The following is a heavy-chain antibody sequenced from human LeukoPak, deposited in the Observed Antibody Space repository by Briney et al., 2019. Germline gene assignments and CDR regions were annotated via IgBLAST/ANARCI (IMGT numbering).Heavy chain of an antibody. J-gene: IGHJ6*03. Sequence: PGGSLRLSCAASGFTFSTYRMSWVRQAPGKGLEWVANIKQDGSEKHYADSVKGRFTISRDNAKNSLYLQMSSLRAEDTAVYYCTRVEETATTAAIIRKYSYYYYYMDVWGKGNTVTVSS. CDR3: TRVEETATTAAIIRKYSYYYYYMDV. D-gene: IGHD4-11*01. CDR2: IKQDGSEK. CDR1: GFTFSTYR. V-gene: IGHV3-7*01.